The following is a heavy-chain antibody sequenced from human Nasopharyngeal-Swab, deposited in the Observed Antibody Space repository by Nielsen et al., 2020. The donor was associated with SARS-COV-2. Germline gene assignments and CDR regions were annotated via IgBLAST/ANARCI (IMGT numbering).Heavy chain of an antibody. Sequence: WVRQAPGHGLEWMGGIIPIFGTANYAQKFRGRVTITADESTSTAYMELSSLRSEDTAVYYCARGGITIFGVVSNLDYWGQGTLVTVSS. CDR3: ARGGITIFGVVSNLDY. V-gene: IGHV1-69*01. J-gene: IGHJ4*02. CDR2: IIPIFGTA. D-gene: IGHD3-3*01.